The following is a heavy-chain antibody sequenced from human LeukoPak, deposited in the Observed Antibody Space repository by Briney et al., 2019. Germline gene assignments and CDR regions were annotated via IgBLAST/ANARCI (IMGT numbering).Heavy chain of an antibody. D-gene: IGHD6-13*01. Sequence: PSETLSLTCSVSGDSMSSSSYYWVWIRQSPGQGLEWIGSIYFSGTTYYSASLRSRATLSTSGNQFSLKLTSVIAADTATYFCARWSGFYSSSANQYDYWGQGTLVTVSS. J-gene: IGHJ4*02. V-gene: IGHV4-39*01. CDR2: IYFSGTT. CDR3: ARWSGFYSSSANQYDY. CDR1: GDSMSSSSYY.